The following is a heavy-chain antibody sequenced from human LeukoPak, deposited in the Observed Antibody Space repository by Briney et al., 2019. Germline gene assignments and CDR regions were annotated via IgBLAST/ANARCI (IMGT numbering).Heavy chain of an antibody. J-gene: IGHJ4*02. D-gene: IGHD2-15*01. CDR1: GFTFSSYE. CDR2: ISSSGSTI. CDR3: ARVRDIASDY. Sequence: PGGSLRLSCAASGFTFSSYEMNWVRQAPGKGVEWVSYISSSGSTIYYADSVKGRFTISRDNAKNSLYLQMNSLRAEDTAVYYCARVRDIASDYWGQGTLVTVSS. V-gene: IGHV3-48*03.